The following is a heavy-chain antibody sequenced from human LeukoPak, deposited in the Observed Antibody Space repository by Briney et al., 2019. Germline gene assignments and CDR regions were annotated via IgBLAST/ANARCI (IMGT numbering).Heavy chain of an antibody. CDR2: ISYDGSNK. Sequence: GGFLRLSCAAAVFTFSSYVRRWGREAPGEGLGGAAVISYDGSNKYYADSVKCRFTISRDNSKNTLYLQMNSLRAEDTAVYYCAKDCGGDCSFHFDYWGQGTLVTVSS. V-gene: IGHV3-30*18. D-gene: IGHD2-21*02. J-gene: IGHJ4*02. CDR1: VFTFSSYV. CDR3: AKDCGGDCSFHFDY.